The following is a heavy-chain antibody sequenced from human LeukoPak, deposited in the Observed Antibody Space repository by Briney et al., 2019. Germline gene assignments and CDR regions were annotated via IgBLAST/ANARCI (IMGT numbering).Heavy chain of an antibody. Sequence: GGSLRLSCAASGFTSSSYSMNWVRQAPGKGLEWVSSISSSSSYIYYGDSVKGRFTISRDNAKNSLYLQMNSLRAEDTAVYYCARDRGYGSGIFDYWGQGTLVTVSS. D-gene: IGHD3-10*01. CDR1: GFTSSSYS. V-gene: IGHV3-21*01. CDR3: ARDRGYGSGIFDY. CDR2: ISSSSSYI. J-gene: IGHJ4*02.